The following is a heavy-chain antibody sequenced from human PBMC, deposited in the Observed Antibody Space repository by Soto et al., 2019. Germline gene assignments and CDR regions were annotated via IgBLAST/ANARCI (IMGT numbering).Heavy chain of an antibody. CDR3: ARGRGGSYGGNSAHFDI. Sequence: QVQLVESGGGVVKPGTSLRLSCEASGFRFSGFGMHWVRQAPGKGLEWVAVIWYDGSKKYYADCVKGRFTISRDNSKNALNLQMNSLRAEDTAVYYCARGRGGSYGGNSAHFDIWGQGTLVTVSS. CDR1: GFRFSGFG. D-gene: IGHD4-17*01. J-gene: IGHJ3*02. V-gene: IGHV3-33*01. CDR2: IWYDGSKK.